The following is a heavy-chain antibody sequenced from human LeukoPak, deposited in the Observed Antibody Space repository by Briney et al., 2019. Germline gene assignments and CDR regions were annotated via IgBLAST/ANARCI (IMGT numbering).Heavy chain of an antibody. CDR1: GFTFSSHW. D-gene: IGHD1-26*01. CDR2: INHDGSDT. V-gene: IGHV3-74*01. J-gene: IGHJ3*02. Sequence: GGSLRLSCAVSGFTFSSHWMHWVRQAPGKGLVWVSRINHDGSDTIYADSVKGRFTISRDNAKNSLYLQMNSLRDEDTAVYYCARNVARLGAFDIWGQGTMVTVSS. CDR3: ARNVARLGAFDI.